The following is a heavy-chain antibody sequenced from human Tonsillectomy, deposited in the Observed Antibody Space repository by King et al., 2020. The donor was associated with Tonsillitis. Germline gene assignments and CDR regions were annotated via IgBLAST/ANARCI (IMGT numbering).Heavy chain of an antibody. CDR3: AREMTDGSSRNGDGDL. V-gene: IGHV3-13*01. D-gene: IGHD2-15*01. CDR2: IGAGGDT. Sequence: VQLVESGGGLVQPGGSLRLSCAASGFTFSRSDMHWVRQVTGKGLEWVSAIGAGGDTYYPDSVKGRFTISRENAKNSLYLQMNSLSAGDTAVYYCAREMTDGSSRNGDGDLGGRGTRGT. CDR1: GFTFSRSD. J-gene: IGHJ2*01.